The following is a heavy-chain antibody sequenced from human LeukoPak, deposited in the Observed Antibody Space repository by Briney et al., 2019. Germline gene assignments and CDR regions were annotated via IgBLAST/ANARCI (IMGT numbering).Heavy chain of an antibody. CDR1: ELTVSGDY. CDR2: IYRSGNT. D-gene: IGHD6-13*01. J-gene: IGHJ6*03. CDR3: AKDPSSWYLYYYYMDV. Sequence: GGSLRLSCAASELTVSGDYMSWLRQAPGKGLEWVSIIYRSGNTYYADSVKGRFTISRDNSKNTLYLQMNSLRAEDTAVYYCAKDPSSWYLYYYYMDVWGKGTTVTVSS. V-gene: IGHV3-66*03.